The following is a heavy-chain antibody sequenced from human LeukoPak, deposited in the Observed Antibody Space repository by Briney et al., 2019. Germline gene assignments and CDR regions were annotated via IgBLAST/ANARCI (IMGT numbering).Heavy chain of an antibody. CDR2: IKYDGSEK. CDR1: GFTFSTYG. J-gene: IGHJ4*02. D-gene: IGHD6-19*01. Sequence: PGGSLRLSCAASGFTFSTYGMHWVRQAPGKGLEWVANIKYDGSEKYYVDSVKGRFTISRDNPKNSLYLQMNSLRAEDTAVYYCARGLGFERSGWSYWGQGTLVTVSS. CDR3: ARGLGFERSGWSY. V-gene: IGHV3-7*01.